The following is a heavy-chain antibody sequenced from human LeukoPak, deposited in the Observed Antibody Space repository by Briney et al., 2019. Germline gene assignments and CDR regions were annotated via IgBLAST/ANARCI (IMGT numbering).Heavy chain of an antibody. CDR3: ARVWYYDYVWPS. CDR1: GGSFSGYY. V-gene: IGHV4-34*01. J-gene: IGHJ5*02. D-gene: IGHD3-16*01. Sequence: SETLSLTCAVYGGSFSGYYWSWIRQPPGKGLEWIGEINHSGSTNYNPSLKSRVTISVDTSKDQFSLKLSSVTAADTAVYYCARVWYYDYVWPSWGQGTLVTVSS. CDR2: INHSGST.